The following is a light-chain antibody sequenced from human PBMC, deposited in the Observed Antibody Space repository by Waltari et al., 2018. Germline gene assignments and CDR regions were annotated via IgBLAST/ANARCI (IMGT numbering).Light chain of an antibody. CDR1: SSNVGGYTL. V-gene: IGLV2-23*01. CDR2: DAN. J-gene: IGLJ2*01. Sequence: QSALTQPASVSGSPGQSITISCPGTSSNVGGYTLVSWYHQHPAKPPQPIIYDANKWPSGISYRFSGSKSGNTASLTISGLQADYESDYYCCSYAGDSTLIFGGGTKLTVL. CDR3: CSYAGDSTLI.